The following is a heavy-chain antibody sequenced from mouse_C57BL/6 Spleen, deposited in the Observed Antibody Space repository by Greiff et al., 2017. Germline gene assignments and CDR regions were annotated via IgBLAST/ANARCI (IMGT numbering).Heavy chain of an antibody. V-gene: IGHV5-17*01. CDR1: GFTFSDYG. J-gene: IGHJ3*01. CDR3: ASPIYYDYDAWFAY. CDR2: ISSGSSTI. Sequence: EVHLVESGGGLVKPGGSLKLSCAASGFTFSDYGMHWVRQAPEKGLEWVAYISSGSSTIYYADTVKGRFTISRDNAKNTLFLQMTSLRSEDTAMYYCASPIYYDYDAWFAYWGQGTLVTVSA. D-gene: IGHD2-4*01.